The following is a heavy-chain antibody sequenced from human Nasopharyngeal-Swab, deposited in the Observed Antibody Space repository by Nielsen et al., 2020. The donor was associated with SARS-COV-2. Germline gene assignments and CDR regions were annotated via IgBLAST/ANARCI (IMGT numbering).Heavy chain of an antibody. CDR1: GVSISGNNYN. J-gene: IGHJ6*03. D-gene: IGHD4/OR15-4a*01. Sequence: SETLSLTCTVSGVSISGNNYNWGWIRKSPGKGLEWIGSVFHSGSTDYNPSLKSRVTISVDRSNNDFSLKLTSLTAADTAVYYCARETIYYFYMDVWGRGITVTVSS. CDR2: VFHSGST. CDR3: ARETIYYFYMDV. V-gene: IGHV4-39*07.